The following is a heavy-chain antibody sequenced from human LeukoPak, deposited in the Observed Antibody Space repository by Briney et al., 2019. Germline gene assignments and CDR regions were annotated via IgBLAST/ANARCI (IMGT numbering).Heavy chain of an antibody. CDR2: INPSGGST. J-gene: IGHJ6*03. CDR3: AREEVVPAAPYYYYYYMDV. D-gene: IGHD2-2*01. Sequence: ASVKVSCKASGYTFTSYYMHWVRQAPGQGLEWMGIINPSGGSTSYAQKFQGRVTMTRDMSTSTVYMELSSLRSEDTAVYYCAREEVVPAAPYYYYYYMDVWGKGTTVTVSS. CDR1: GYTFTSYY. V-gene: IGHV1-46*01.